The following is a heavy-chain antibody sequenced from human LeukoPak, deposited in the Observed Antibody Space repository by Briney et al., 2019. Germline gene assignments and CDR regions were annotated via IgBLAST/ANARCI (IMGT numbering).Heavy chain of an antibody. J-gene: IGHJ4*02. Sequence: GGSLRLSCAVSGFTFDNYGMSWVRQAPGKGLEWVSGINWNGGSTGYVDSVKGRFTISRDNAKNSLHLQMNSLRAEDTALYYCARDISSGWYFDYWGQGTLVTVSS. D-gene: IGHD6-19*01. V-gene: IGHV3-20*04. CDR1: GFTFDNYG. CDR2: INWNGGST. CDR3: ARDISSGWYFDY.